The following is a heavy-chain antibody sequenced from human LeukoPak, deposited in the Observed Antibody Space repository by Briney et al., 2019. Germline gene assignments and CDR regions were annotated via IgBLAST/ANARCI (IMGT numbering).Heavy chain of an antibody. CDR1: GGSISSYY. D-gene: IGHD6-13*01. CDR2: IYYSGST. J-gene: IGHJ4*02. V-gene: IGHV4-59*01. Sequence: PSETLSLTCTVSGGSISSYYWSWIRQPPGKGLEWIGYIYYSGSTNYNPSLKSRVTISVDTSKNQFSLKLSSVTAADTAVYYCAKGGAVRYSSSWYGFYWGQGTLVTVSS. CDR3: AKGGAVRYSSSWYGFY.